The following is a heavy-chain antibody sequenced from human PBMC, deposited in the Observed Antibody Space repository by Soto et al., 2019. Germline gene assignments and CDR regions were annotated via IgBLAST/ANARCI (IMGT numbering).Heavy chain of an antibody. J-gene: IGHJ4*02. CDR3: ARGVTMFRGVIHTPYFDY. Sequence: QVQLQESGPGLVKPSQTLSLTCTVSGGSISSGGYYWSWIRQHPGKGLEWIGYIYYSGSTYYNPSLKSRVTISVDTSKNQFYLKLSSVTAADTAVYYCARGVTMFRGVIHTPYFDYWGQGTLVTVSS. CDR1: GGSISSGGYY. V-gene: IGHV4-31*03. CDR2: IYYSGST. D-gene: IGHD3-10*01.